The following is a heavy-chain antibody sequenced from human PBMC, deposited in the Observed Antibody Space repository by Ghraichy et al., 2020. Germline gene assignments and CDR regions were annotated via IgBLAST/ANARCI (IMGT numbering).Heavy chain of an antibody. CDR1: GGSISSYY. V-gene: IGHV4-59*01. Sequence: ESLNISCTVSGGSISSYYWSWIRQPPGKGLEWIGYIYYSGSTNYNPSLKSRVTISVDTSKNQFSLKLSSVTAADTAVYYCARSYDSSSWYGTQGGFDYWGQGTLVTVSS. CDR3: ARSYDSSSWYGTQGGFDY. D-gene: IGHD6-13*01. J-gene: IGHJ4*02. CDR2: IYYSGST.